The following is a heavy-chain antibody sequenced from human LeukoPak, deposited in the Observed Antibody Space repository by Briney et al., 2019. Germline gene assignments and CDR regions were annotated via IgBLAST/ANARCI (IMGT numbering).Heavy chain of an antibody. CDR1: GGTFSSYA. CDR3: ARASVAADQLLSRFDY. Sequence: ASVKVSCKASGGTFSSYAISWVRQAPGQGLEWMGGIIPIFGTANYAQKFQGRVTITADESTSTAYMELSSPRSEDTAVYYCARASVAADQLLSRFDYWGQGTLVTVSS. D-gene: IGHD2-2*01. V-gene: IGHV1-69*13. J-gene: IGHJ4*02. CDR2: IIPIFGTA.